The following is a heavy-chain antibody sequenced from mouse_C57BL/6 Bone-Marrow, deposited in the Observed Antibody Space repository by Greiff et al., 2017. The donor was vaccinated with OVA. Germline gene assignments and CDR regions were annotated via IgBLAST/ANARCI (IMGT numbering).Heavy chain of an antibody. CDR2: IYPRSGNT. CDR3: ARQNYGGSDN. V-gene: IGHV1-81*01. CDR1: GYTFTSYG. J-gene: IGHJ2*01. D-gene: IGHD1-1*01. Sequence: QVQLQQSGAELARPGASVKLSCKASGYTFTSYGISWVKQRTGQGLEWIGEIYPRSGNTYYNEKFKGKATLTADKSSRTGYMELRRLTSEGSPVYFCARQNYGGSDNCGQDTTLTVSS.